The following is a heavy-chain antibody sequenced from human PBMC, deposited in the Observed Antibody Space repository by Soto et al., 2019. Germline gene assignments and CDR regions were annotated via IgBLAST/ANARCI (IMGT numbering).Heavy chain of an antibody. CDR2: INDNGGT. CDR1: GGSIRGYY. Sequence: SETLSLTCGVYGGSIRGYYWSWIRQSPGKGLEWIGDINDNGGTNYNSSLKSRVTTSLDTSKKQVSLMVSSVTAADTAVYYCARGRYSYETIYYKFYYSALDVWGQGTTVTVSS. J-gene: IGHJ6*02. V-gene: IGHV4-34*01. D-gene: IGHD3-10*01. CDR3: ARGRYSYETIYYKFYYSALDV.